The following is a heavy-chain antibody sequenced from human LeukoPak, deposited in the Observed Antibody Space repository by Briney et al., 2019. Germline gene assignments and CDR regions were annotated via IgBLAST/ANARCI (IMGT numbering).Heavy chain of an antibody. CDR1: GFTVSSSY. CDR2: IYSGGST. D-gene: IGHD4-23*01. V-gene: IGHV3-53*01. CDR3: ARDSHDYGGQGFDY. Sequence: PGGSLRLSCAASGFTVSSSYMSWVRQAPGKGLEWVSVIYSGGSTYYADSVKGRFTISRDNSKNSLYLQMNSLRAEDTAIYYCARDSHDYGGQGFDYWGQGTLVTVSS. J-gene: IGHJ4*02.